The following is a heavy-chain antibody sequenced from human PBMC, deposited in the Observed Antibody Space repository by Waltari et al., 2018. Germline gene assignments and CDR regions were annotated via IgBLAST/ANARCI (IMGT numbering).Heavy chain of an antibody. CDR3: AGGPGTYWSGLLDY. D-gene: IGHD3-3*01. CDR1: GFTFSKIW. Sequence: EVQLVESGGNLVKAGGSIRLSCEVAGFTFSKIWTSWVRQAPGKGLEWVGRIKSKIDVGTTDYAAPVRGRFTISRDDSKNMFYLEMDSLKTEDTAVYYCAGGPGTYWSGLLDYWGQGTLVTVSS. CDR2: IKSKIDVGTT. J-gene: IGHJ4*02. V-gene: IGHV3-15*01.